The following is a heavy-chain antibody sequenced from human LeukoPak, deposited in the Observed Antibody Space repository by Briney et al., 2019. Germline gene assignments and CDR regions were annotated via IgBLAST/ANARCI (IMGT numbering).Heavy chain of an antibody. D-gene: IGHD5-12*01. CDR1: GGSISSSSYY. V-gene: IGHV4-39*01. Sequence: PSETLSLTCTVSGGSISSSSYYWDWVRQSPGKGLEWIGNIYSGGSTYYTPSLKSRVTISVDTSKNQFSLKLSSVTAADTAIYFCARHSRSGSGGYENAFDIWGQGTMVTVSS. J-gene: IGHJ3*02. CDR2: IYSGGST. CDR3: ARHSRSGSGGYENAFDI.